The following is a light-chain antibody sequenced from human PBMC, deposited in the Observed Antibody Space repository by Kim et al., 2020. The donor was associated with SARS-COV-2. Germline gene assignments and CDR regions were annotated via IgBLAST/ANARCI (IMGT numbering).Light chain of an antibody. J-gene: IGLJ2*01. CDR1: KLGDKY. V-gene: IGLV3-1*01. Sequence: SYELTQPPSVSVSPGQTAIITCSGDKLGDKYACWYQQRPGQSPVLVIYEGTERPSGIPERFSGSKSGTTATQTISGTQATDEADYYCQAWDSRTVIFGGGTQLTVL. CDR3: QAWDSRTVI. CDR2: EGT.